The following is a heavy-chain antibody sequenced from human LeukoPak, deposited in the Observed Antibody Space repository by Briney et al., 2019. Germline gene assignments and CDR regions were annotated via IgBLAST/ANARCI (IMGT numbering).Heavy chain of an antibody. CDR2: IYHSGST. J-gene: IGHJ4*02. CDR3: ARDGDNYYFDY. Sequence: PSETLSLTCAVYGGSFSGYYWSWIRQPPGKGLEWIGEIYHSGSTNYNPSLKSRVTISVDKSKNQFSLKLSSVTAADTAVYYCARDGDNYYFDYWGQGTLVTVSS. D-gene: IGHD1-1*01. CDR1: GGSFSGYY. V-gene: IGHV4-34*01.